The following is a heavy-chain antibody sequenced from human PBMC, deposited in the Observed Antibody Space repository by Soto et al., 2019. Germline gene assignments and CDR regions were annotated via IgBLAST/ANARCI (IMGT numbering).Heavy chain of an antibody. CDR1: GGSFSGYY. V-gene: IGHV4-34*01. Sequence: QVQLQQWGAGPLRPLETLSLTCGVSGGSFSGYYWAWIRQSPGKGLEWIGEINDRGSINYNPSLNSPVSISVDTSKNHYSLNLRSVTAADTAVYYCARESHDILTGPPWVWYFDLWGRGTLVTVSS. CDR3: ARESHDILTGPPWVWYFDL. CDR2: INDRGSI. D-gene: IGHD3-9*01. J-gene: IGHJ2*01.